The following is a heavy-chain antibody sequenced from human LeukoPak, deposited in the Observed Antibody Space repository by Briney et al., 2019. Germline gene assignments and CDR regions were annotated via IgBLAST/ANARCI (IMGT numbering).Heavy chain of an antibody. V-gene: IGHV1-18*01. CDR2: ISAYNGNT. CDR3: ARVPSGGPFDY. Sequence: GASVKLSCKASGYSFTSYGITWVRQAPGQGLEWMGWISAYNGNTNYAQRLQGRVTMTTDTSTSTAYMELRSLTSDDPAVYYCARVPSGGPFDYWGQGTLVTVSS. D-gene: IGHD2-15*01. J-gene: IGHJ4*02. CDR1: GYSFTSYG.